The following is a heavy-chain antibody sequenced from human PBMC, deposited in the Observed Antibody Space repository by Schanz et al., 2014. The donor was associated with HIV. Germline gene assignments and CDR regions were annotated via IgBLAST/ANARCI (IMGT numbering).Heavy chain of an antibody. Sequence: EEQLLESGGGTVQPGGSLRLSCVASGFPFRNFWLSWVRQAPGKGLEWVANMRPDAVEKYYVDSVKGRFTISRDNARNSLYLQMNSLRAEDTAIYYCARSPDWAGTDAFDIWGQGTMVTVSS. CDR2: MRPDAVEK. D-gene: IGHD6-19*01. V-gene: IGHV3-7*01. CDR3: ARSPDWAGTDAFDI. CDR1: GFPFRNFW. J-gene: IGHJ3*02.